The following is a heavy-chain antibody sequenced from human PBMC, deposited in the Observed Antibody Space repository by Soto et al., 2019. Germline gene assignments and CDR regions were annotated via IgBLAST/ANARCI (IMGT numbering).Heavy chain of an antibody. CDR2: IYWDDDR. V-gene: IGHV2-5*02. D-gene: IGHD5-12*01. Sequence: QITLKESGPTLVTPTQTLTLTCTFSGFSLSTSGVAVGWIRQPPGKALEWLALIYWDDDRRYSPSLKSRLTITKDTSKNQVVLTMTNMDPADTATYYCVRAWLQFPVDYWGQGTLVTVSS. J-gene: IGHJ4*02. CDR1: GFSLSTSGVA. CDR3: VRAWLQFPVDY.